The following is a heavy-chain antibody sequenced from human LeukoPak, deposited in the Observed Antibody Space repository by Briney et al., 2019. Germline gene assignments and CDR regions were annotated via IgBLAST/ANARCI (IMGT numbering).Heavy chain of an antibody. CDR2: INHSGST. D-gene: IGHD3-22*01. V-gene: IGHV4-34*01. CDR1: GGSFSGYY. Sequence: SETLSLTCAVYGGSFSGYYWSWIRQPPGKGLEWIGEINHSGSTNYNPSLKSRVTISVDTSKNQFPLKLSSVTAADTAVYYCARGLDSSGYYYDYWGQGTLVTVSS. CDR3: ARGLDSSGYYYDY. J-gene: IGHJ4*02.